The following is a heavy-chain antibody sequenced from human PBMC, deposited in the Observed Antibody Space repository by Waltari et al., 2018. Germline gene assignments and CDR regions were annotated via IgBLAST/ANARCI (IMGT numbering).Heavy chain of an antibody. CDR2: ISGSGGDT. D-gene: IGHD6-6*01. V-gene: IGHV3-23*01. J-gene: IGHJ4*02. Sequence: EVQLLESGGGLVQPGEYLRLSCAASGFTFSDYAMIWVRQAPGKGLEWVSAISGSGGDTYFADSATGRFTMSRDNSKNTLYLRMNSLRVEDTAIYYCAKRVTEYGAGYDHWGQGTLVTVSS. CDR1: GFTFSDYA. CDR3: AKRVTEYGAGYDH.